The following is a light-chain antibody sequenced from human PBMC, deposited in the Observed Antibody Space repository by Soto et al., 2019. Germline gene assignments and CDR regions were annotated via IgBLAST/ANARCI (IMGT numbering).Light chain of an antibody. J-gene: IGLJ1*01. CDR3: AAWDDSLNGYV. CDR2: TNN. CDR1: SSNIGSNT. Sequence: QSVLTQPPSASGTPGQRVTISCSGGSSNIGSNTVNWYQQVPGTAPKLLIYTNNQRPSGVPDRFSGSKSGTSASLAISGLQSEDEADYYCAAWDDSLNGYVFGTGTKVTVL. V-gene: IGLV1-44*01.